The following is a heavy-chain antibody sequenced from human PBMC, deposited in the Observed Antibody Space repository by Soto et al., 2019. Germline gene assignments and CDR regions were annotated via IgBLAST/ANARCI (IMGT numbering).Heavy chain of an antibody. V-gene: IGHV1-69*01. CDR2: IIPIFGTA. J-gene: IGHJ6*02. Sequence: QVQLVQSGAEVKKPGSSVKVSCKASGGTFSSYAISWVRQAPGQGLEWMGGIIPIFGTANYAQKFQGRVTITADESTSTAYMELSGLRSEDTAVYYCARERLPVAASGYYYGMDVWGQGTTVTVSS. CDR3: ARERLPVAASGYYYGMDV. D-gene: IGHD6-19*01. CDR1: GGTFSSYA.